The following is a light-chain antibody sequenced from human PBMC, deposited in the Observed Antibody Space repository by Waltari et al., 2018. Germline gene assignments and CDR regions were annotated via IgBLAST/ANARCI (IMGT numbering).Light chain of an antibody. CDR1: SPNIGAGYD. V-gene: IGLV1-40*01. J-gene: IGLJ3*02. CDR3: QSYDSSLSGGV. Sequence: QSVLTHPPAVSGAPGQRVTISCPGGSPNIGAGYDVQRYQQLPGTAPKLLIYGNSNRPSGVPDRFSGSKSGTSASLAITGLQAEDEADYYCQSYDSSLSGGVFGGGTKLTVL. CDR2: GNS.